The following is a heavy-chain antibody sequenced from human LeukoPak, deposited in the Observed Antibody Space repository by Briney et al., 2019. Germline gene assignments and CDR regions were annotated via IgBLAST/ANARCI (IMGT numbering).Heavy chain of an antibody. V-gene: IGHV4-59*01. Sequence: SETLSLTCTLSGGSISTYYWSWIRQPPGKGLEWIGYIYHSGSTNYNPSLKSRVTISVDTSKNQFSLKLSSVTAADTAVYYCARGGGYARPIGYWGQGALVTVSS. J-gene: IGHJ4*02. CDR1: GGSISTYY. D-gene: IGHD5-12*01. CDR3: ARGGGYARPIGY. CDR2: IYHSGST.